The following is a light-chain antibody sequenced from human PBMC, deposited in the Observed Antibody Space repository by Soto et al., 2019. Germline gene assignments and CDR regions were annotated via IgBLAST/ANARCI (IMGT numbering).Light chain of an antibody. CDR1: QSISTF. Sequence: DIQMTQSPSSLSASVGDRVTITCRASQSISTFLNWYQHKPGKAPTLLIYAASSLQSGVPSRFSGSGSGTDFTLTICNLQPEDFATYYCQQSFSAPIFTFGPGTKVDI. J-gene: IGKJ3*01. V-gene: IGKV1-39*01. CDR2: AAS. CDR3: QQSFSAPIFT.